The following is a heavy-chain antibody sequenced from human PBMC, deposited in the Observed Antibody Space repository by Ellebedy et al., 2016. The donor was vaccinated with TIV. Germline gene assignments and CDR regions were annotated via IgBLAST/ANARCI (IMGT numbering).Heavy chain of an antibody. CDR3: ALFYYDTSGYTDSFGY. V-gene: IGHV3-74*01. J-gene: IGHJ4*02. D-gene: IGHD3-22*01. Sequence: PGGSLRLSCAASGFTFSSYWMHWVRQAPGKGLVWVSRINSDGSSTSFADSVKGRFTVSRDNAKNPLYLQMNSLRAEDTAVYYCALFYYDTSGYTDSFGYWGQGTLVTVSS. CDR2: INSDGSST. CDR1: GFTFSSYW.